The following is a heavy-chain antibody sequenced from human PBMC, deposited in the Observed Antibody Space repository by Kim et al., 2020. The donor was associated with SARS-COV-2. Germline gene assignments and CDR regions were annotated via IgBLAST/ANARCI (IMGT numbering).Heavy chain of an antibody. Sequence: SVKVSCKASGGTFSSYAISWVRQAPGQGLEWMGGIIPIFGTANYAQKFQGRVTITADESTSTAYMELSSLRSEDTAVYYCASWPREGSTGIVATDWFDPWGQGTLVTVSS. CDR2: IIPIFGTA. CDR1: GGTFSSYA. V-gene: IGHV1-69*13. CDR3: ASWPREGSTGIVATDWFDP. D-gene: IGHD5-12*01. J-gene: IGHJ5*02.